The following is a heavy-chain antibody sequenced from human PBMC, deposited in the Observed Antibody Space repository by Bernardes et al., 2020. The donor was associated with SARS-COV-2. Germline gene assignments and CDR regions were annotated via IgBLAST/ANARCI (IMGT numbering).Heavy chain of an antibody. D-gene: IGHD6-13*01. J-gene: IGHJ4*02. CDR2: ISWNSGSI. Sequence: GGSLRLSCAASGFTFDDYAMHWVRQAPGKGLEWVSGISWNSGSIGYADSVKGRFTISRDNGKNSLYLQMNSLRAEDTALYYCAQGGSAAPGTSADYWGQGALVTVSS. CDR3: AQGGSAAPGTSADY. V-gene: IGHV3-9*01. CDR1: GFTFDDYA.